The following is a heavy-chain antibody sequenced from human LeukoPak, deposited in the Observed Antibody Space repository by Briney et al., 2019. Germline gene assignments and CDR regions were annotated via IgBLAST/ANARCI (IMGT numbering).Heavy chain of an antibody. V-gene: IGHV4-39*07. CDR3: ARGGGRELDFDY. CDR2: IYYSGST. D-gene: IGHD1-26*01. CDR1: GGSISSSTYY. J-gene: IGHJ4*02. Sequence: PSETLSLTCTVSGGSISSSTYYWGWIRQPPGMGLEWIGSIYYSGSTYYNPSLKSRVTISVDTSKNQFSLKLSSVTAADTAVYYCARGGGRELDFDYWGQGTLVTVSS.